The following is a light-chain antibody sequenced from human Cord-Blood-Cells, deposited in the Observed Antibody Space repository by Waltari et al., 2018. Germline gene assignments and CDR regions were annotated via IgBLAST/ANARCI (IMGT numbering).Light chain of an antibody. Sequence: DIQMTQSPSTLSASVGDRVTITCRASQSISSWLAWYQQKPGKAPKLLIYDASSLESGVPSGFSGSGSGTEFTLTISSLQPDDFATYYCQQYNSYSPYTFGQGTKLEIK. CDR2: DAS. V-gene: IGKV1-5*01. CDR1: QSISSW. CDR3: QQYNSYSPYT. J-gene: IGKJ2*01.